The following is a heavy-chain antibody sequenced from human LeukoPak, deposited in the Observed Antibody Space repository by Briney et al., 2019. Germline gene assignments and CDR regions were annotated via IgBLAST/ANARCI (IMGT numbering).Heavy chain of an antibody. J-gene: IGHJ6*02. CDR1: GFTFSSYS. D-gene: IGHD2-21*01. CDR2: ISSSSSYI. Sequence: KSGGSLRLSCAASGFTFSSYSMNWARQAPGKGLEWVSSISSSSSYIYYADSVKGRFTISRDNAKNSLYLQMNSLRAEDTAVYYCARELFPLYYYGMDVWGQGTTVTVSS. V-gene: IGHV3-21*01. CDR3: ARELFPLYYYGMDV.